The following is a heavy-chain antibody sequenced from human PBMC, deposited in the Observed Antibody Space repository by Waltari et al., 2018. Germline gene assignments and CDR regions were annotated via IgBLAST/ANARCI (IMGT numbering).Heavy chain of an antibody. Sequence: EVQLVESGGGLVEPGRSLGLSCAVSGFNFDAYAMHWVRQAPGKGLEWVSGISWNSDNIGYADSVKGRFTISRDNAKNSLYLQMNSLRPEDTALYYCAKGHSGSYGLKDWGQGTLVTVSS. CDR2: ISWNSDNI. CDR1: GFNFDAYA. V-gene: IGHV3-9*01. J-gene: IGHJ4*02. D-gene: IGHD1-26*01. CDR3: AKGHSGSYGLKD.